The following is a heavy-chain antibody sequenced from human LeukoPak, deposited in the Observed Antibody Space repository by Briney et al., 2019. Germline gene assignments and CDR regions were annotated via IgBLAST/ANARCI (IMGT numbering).Heavy chain of an antibody. CDR3: ATLAVAGVNDY. CDR2: FDPEDGET. J-gene: IGHJ4*02. Sequence: ASVKVSCKVSGYTLTELFMHWVRQAPGKGIEWMGGFDPEDGETIYAQKFQCRLTMTEDTSTVTAYMELSSLRSEDTAVYYCATLAVAGVNDYWGQGTLVTVSS. CDR1: GYTLTELF. V-gene: IGHV1-24*01. D-gene: IGHD6-19*01.